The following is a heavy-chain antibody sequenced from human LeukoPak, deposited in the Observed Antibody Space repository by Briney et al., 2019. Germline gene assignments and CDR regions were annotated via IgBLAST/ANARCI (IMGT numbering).Heavy chain of an antibody. CDR3: AKDGKRDCSSAACSSLR. CDR1: GFAFGVYA. V-gene: IGHV3-23*01. D-gene: IGHD2-2*01. Sequence: PGGSLRLSCAGTGFAFGVYAMSWVRQAPGKGLEWVSGISNSGGSTYYAESVKGRFTVSRDNSKNTLYVQMSSLRAEDTAVYYCAKDGKRDCSSAACSSLRWGQGTLVTVSS. CDR2: ISNSGGST. J-gene: IGHJ4*02.